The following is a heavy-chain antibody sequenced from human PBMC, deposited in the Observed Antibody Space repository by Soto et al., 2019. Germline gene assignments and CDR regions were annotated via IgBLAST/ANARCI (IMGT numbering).Heavy chain of an antibody. CDR1: GFTFSSYA. D-gene: IGHD4-17*01. J-gene: IGHJ4*02. CDR3: AKDTTQDYGDYLYYFDY. CDR2: ISGSGGST. V-gene: IGHV3-23*01. Sequence: EVQLLESGGGLVQPGGSLRLSCAASGFTFSSYAMSWVRQAPGKGLEWVSAISGSGGSTYYADSVKGRFTISRDNSKNTLYLQMNSLRAGDTAVYYCAKDTTQDYGDYLYYFDYWGQGTLVTVSS.